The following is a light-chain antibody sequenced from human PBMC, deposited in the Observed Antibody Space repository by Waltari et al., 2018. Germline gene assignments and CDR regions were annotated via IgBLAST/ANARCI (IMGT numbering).Light chain of an antibody. CDR2: DAS. J-gene: IGKJ2*01. CDR3: QQSYGTPYT. CDR1: QSVSSY. V-gene: IGKV3-11*01. Sequence: ELVLTQSPATLSLSPGETTTLSCRASQSVSSYLAWYQHKPGQAPRLLIYDASNRATGIPARFSGSGSGTDFTLTISSLEPEDFAVYYCQQSYGTPYTFGQGTKLEIK.